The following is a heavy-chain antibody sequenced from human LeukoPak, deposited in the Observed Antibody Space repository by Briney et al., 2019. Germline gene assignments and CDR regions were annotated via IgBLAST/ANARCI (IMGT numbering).Heavy chain of an antibody. V-gene: IGHV3-49*04. CDR2: IRSKAYGGTT. Sequence: GGSLRLSCAASGFTFSSYAMSWVRQAPGKGLEWVGFIRSKAYGGTTEYAASVKGRFTISRDNSKSIAYLQMNSLKTEDTAVYYCTRGGDGYNPTDYFDYWGQGTLVTVSS. J-gene: IGHJ4*02. CDR1: GFTFSSYA. CDR3: TRGGDGYNPTDYFDY. D-gene: IGHD5-24*01.